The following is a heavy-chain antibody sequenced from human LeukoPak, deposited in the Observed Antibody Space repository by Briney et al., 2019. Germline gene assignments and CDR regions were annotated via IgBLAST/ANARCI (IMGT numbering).Heavy chain of an antibody. Sequence: PGGSLRLSCAASGFTFSSYSMNWVRQAPGKGLEWVSSISSNSSYIYYADSVKGRFTISRDNAKNSLYLQMNSLRAEDTAVYYCARDYDILTGEDYWGQGTLVTVSS. D-gene: IGHD3-9*01. J-gene: IGHJ4*02. V-gene: IGHV3-21*01. CDR3: ARDYDILTGEDY. CDR2: ISSNSSYI. CDR1: GFTFSSYS.